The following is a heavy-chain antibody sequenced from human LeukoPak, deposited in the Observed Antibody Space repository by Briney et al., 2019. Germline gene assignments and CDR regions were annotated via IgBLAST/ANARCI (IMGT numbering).Heavy chain of an antibody. V-gene: IGHV4-59*12. CDR3: ARGYSYFDY. J-gene: IGHJ4*02. D-gene: IGHD5-18*01. Sequence: PSETLSLTCTVSGGSIINYYWSWIRQPPGKGLEWIGYIYFSGSTKYNPSHKSRVTISVDTSKNQFSLKLSSVTAADTAVYYCARGYSYFDYWGQGTLVTVSS. CDR1: GGSIINYY. CDR2: IYFSGST.